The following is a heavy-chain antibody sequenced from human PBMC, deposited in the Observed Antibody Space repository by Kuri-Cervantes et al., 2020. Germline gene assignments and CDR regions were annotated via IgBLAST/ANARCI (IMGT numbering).Heavy chain of an antibody. CDR3: ARDRRAAVFDY. Sequence: ASVKVSCKASGGTFTSYGISWVRQAPGQGLEWMGWISAYNGNTNYAQKLQGRVTMTTDTSTSTAYMELRSLRSDDTAVCYCARDRRAAVFDYWGQGTLVTVSS. J-gene: IGHJ4*02. D-gene: IGHD6-13*01. CDR1: GGTFTSYG. CDR2: ISAYNGNT. V-gene: IGHV1-18*01.